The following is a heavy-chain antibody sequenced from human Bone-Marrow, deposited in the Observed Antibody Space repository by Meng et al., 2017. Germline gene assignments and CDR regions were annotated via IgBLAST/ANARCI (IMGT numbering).Heavy chain of an antibody. D-gene: IGHD3-10*01. Sequence: GESLKISCAASGFTFSDYYMSWIRQAPGKGLEWVSYISSSGSTIYYADSAKGRFTISRDNAKNSLYLQMNSLRAEDTAVYYCASGSYYGSGSYYRVYYYYYYGMDVWGQGTTVTVSS. CDR1: GFTFSDYY. CDR2: ISSSGSTI. CDR3: ASGSYYGSGSYYRVYYYYYYGMDV. J-gene: IGHJ6*02. V-gene: IGHV3-11*04.